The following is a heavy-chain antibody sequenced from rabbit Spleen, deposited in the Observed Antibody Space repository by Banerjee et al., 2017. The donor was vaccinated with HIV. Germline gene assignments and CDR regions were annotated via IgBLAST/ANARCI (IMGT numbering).Heavy chain of an antibody. Sequence: QSLEESGGDLVKPGASLTLTCTASGVSFSSSSYMCWVRQAPGKGLEWIACIDTGSSGFTYFATWAIGRFTISKPSSTTVTLQMTRLTAADTATYFCARDTSSSFSSYGMDLWGPGTLVTVS. CDR3: ARDTSSSFSSYGMDL. CDR1: GVSFSSSSY. CDR2: IDTGSSGFT. V-gene: IGHV1S40*01. D-gene: IGHD1-1*01. J-gene: IGHJ6*01.